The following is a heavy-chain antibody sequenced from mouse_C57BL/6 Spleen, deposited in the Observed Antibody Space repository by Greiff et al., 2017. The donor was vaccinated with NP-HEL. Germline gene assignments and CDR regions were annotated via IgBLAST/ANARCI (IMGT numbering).Heavy chain of an antibody. Sequence: EVKLMESGGGLVKPGRSLKLSCAASGFTFSDYGMHWVRQAPEKGLEWVAYISSGSSTIYYADTVKGRFTISRDNAKNTLFLQMTSLRSEDTAMYYCARRNYDVYYAMDYWGQRTSVTVSS. D-gene: IGHD2-4*01. V-gene: IGHV5-17*01. J-gene: IGHJ4*01. CDR3: ARRNYDVYYAMDY. CDR1: GFTFSDYG. CDR2: ISSGSSTI.